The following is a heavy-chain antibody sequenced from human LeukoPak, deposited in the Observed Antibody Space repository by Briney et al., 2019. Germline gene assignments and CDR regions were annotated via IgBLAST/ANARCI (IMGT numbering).Heavy chain of an antibody. V-gene: IGHV4-59*01. CDR1: GDSISNYF. CDR3: AATIKRDYGDTNLDY. J-gene: IGHJ4*02. D-gene: IGHD4/OR15-4a*01. CDR2: MHNAVYT. Sequence: LETLSLTCTVPGDSISNYFWSWIRQPPGKGLEWIGYMHNAVYTNYNPSLKSRVTISGDTSRNQFSLKLTSVTAADTAVYYCAATIKRDYGDTNLDYWGQGTLVTVSS.